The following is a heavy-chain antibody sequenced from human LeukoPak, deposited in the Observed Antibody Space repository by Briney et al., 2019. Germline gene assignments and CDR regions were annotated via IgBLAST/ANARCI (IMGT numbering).Heavy chain of an antibody. D-gene: IGHD3-22*01. CDR1: GYSISSGYF. Sequence: SETLSLTCTVSGYSISSGYFWGWIRQTPGKGLEWIGSIYNSGSTYYNPSLKSRVTLSVDTSKNQFSLKLRSVTAADTAVYYCARGPKYYYDSSGYQYYFDYWGQGTLVTVSS. J-gene: IGHJ4*02. CDR2: IYNSGST. CDR3: ARGPKYYYDSSGYQYYFDY. V-gene: IGHV4-38-2*02.